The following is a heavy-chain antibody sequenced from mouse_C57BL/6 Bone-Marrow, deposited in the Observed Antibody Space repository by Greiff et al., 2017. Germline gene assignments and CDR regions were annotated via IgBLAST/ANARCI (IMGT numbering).Heavy chain of an antibody. Sequence: EVQLQQSGAELVRPGASVKLSCTASGFNIKDDYIHWVKQRPEQGLEWIGWIDPEIGDTEYASKFQGKATITSDPSSTTAYLQLSSLTSEDTAVYYCSSFDGNYFDFWGQGTPLTVAS. CDR3: SSFDGNYFDF. J-gene: IGHJ2*01. D-gene: IGHD2-3*01. CDR1: GFNIKDDY. V-gene: IGHV14-4*01. CDR2: IDPEIGDT.